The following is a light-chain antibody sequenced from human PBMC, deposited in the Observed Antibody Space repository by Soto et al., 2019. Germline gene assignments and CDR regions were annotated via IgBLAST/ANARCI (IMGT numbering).Light chain of an antibody. CDR3: RSYDSSLSGYV. V-gene: IGLV1-40*01. CDR1: SANIGAGYD. J-gene: IGLJ1*01. Sequence: QSVLTQPPSVSGAPGQRVTISCTGSSANIGAGYDVHWYQQLPGTAPKLLIYGNSNRPSGVPDRFSGSKSVTSASLAITGLQAEDEADYYCRSYDSSLSGYVFGTGTKLTVL. CDR2: GNS.